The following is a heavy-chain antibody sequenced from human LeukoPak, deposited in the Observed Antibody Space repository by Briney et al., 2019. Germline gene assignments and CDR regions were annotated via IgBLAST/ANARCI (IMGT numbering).Heavy chain of an antibody. V-gene: IGHV3-23*01. CDR2: ISGSGGST. J-gene: IGHJ4*02. Sequence: PGGSLRLSCAASGFTFSSYAMSWVRQAPGKGLGWVSAISGSGGSTYYADSVKGRFTISRDNSKNTLYLQMNSLRAEDTAVYYCAKGSSGTAMVAYYFDYWGQGTLVTVSS. D-gene: IGHD5-18*01. CDR1: GFTFSSYA. CDR3: AKGSSGTAMVAYYFDY.